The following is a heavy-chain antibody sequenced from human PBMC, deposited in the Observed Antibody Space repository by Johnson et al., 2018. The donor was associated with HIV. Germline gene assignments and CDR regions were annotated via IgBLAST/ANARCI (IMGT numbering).Heavy chain of an antibody. CDR3: ARDRAILAARPAGALDV. CDR1: GFTFSNYT. CDR2: ISYDGSNK. D-gene: IGHD6-6*01. J-gene: IGHJ3*01. Sequence: QVQLVESGGGVVQPGRSLRLSCAASGFTFSNYTIHWVRQAPGKGLEWVAVISYDGSNKYHADSVKGRFTISRDNSKNTLYLQMHSLRSEDTAVYYCARDRAILAARPAGALDVWGPGTMVTVSS. V-gene: IGHV3-30-3*01.